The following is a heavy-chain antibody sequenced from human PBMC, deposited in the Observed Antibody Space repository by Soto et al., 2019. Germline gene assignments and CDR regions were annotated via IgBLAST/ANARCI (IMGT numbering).Heavy chain of an antibody. CDR1: GFTFSSYW. J-gene: IGHJ4*02. V-gene: IGHV3-74*01. Sequence: GVSLRLSCAASGFTFSSYWMHWVRQAPGKGLVWVSRINSDGSSTSYADSVKGRFTISRDNAKNTLYLQMNSLRAEDTAVYYTARDFPTLLWLGESPGRFDYWGQGTLVTVSS. D-gene: IGHD3-10*01. CDR3: ARDFPTLLWLGESPGRFDY. CDR2: INSDGSST.